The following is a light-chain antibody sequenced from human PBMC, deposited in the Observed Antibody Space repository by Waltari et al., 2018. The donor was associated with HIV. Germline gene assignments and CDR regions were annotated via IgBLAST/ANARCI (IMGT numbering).Light chain of an antibody. Sequence: QSVLTQPPSASGTPGQRVTISCSGSSSNIGSNTVTWYQQLPGTAPKLLIYSNNQRPSGVPDRFAGSKSGTSASRAISGLQSEDEADYYCAAWDDSLKGVFGTGTKVTVL. CDR1: SSNIGSNT. V-gene: IGLV1-44*01. J-gene: IGLJ1*01. CDR2: SNN. CDR3: AAWDDSLKGV.